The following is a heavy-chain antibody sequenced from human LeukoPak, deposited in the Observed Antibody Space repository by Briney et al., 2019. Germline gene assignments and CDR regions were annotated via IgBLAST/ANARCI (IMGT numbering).Heavy chain of an antibody. D-gene: IGHD3-22*01. J-gene: IGHJ4*02. V-gene: IGHV3-23*01. CDR1: GFTFSNAW. Sequence: GGSLRLSCAASGFTFSNAWMSWVRQAPGKGLEWVSGISGSDDSTYYADSVKGRFTISRDNSKNTLYLQMNSLSAEDTAVYYCAKDPNPFITMIESPIDYWGQGTLVTVSS. CDR3: AKDPNPFITMIESPIDY. CDR2: ISGSDDST.